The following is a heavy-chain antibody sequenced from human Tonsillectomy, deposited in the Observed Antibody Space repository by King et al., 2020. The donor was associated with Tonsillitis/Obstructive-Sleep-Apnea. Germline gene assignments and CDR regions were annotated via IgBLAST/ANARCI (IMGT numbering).Heavy chain of an antibody. V-gene: IGHV2-26*01. CDR2: IFSNDEK. CDR1: GFSLSDATMG. J-gene: IGHJ5*02. CDR3: ARIXRVXEQFYDFWXXNNWFDP. D-gene: IGHD3-3*01. Sequence: TLKESGPVLVKPTETLTLTCTVSGFSLSDATMGVSWIRQPPGKALEWLAHIFSNDEKSYSTSLTSRLTISKDTSKSQVVLTMTNMDPVDTGTYYCARIXRVXEQFYDFWXXNNWFDPWGQGTLVTVSS.